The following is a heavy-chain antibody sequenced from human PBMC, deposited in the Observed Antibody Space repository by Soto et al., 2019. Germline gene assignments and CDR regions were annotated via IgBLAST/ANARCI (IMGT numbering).Heavy chain of an antibody. CDR3: ARDYAPMRGVVVPAAIWTLDFWFDP. Sequence: ASVKVSCKASGYTFTSYGISWVRQAPGQGLEWMGWISAYNGNTNYAQKLQGRVTITTDTSTSTAYMELRSLRSDDTAVYYCARDYAPMRGVVVPAAIWTLDFWFDPWGQGTLVTVSS. D-gene: IGHD2-2*01. J-gene: IGHJ5*02. V-gene: IGHV1-18*01. CDR2: ISAYNGNT. CDR1: GYTFTSYG.